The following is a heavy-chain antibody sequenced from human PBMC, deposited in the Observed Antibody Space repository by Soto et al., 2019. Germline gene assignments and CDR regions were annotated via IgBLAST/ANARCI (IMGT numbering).Heavy chain of an antibody. Sequence: EVQLVESGGGLVQPGGSLRLSCAASGFTFSDHYMDWVRQAPGKGLEWVGRSKNKADSYTTEYAASVKGRFTISRDGSKTSLFLQMNSLKPEDTAVYYCTVWGSGIDLGAAWGEGILVTVAS. CDR2: SKNKADSYTT. CDR3: TVWGSGIDLGAA. V-gene: IGHV3-72*01. D-gene: IGHD3-10*01. CDR1: GFTFSDHY. J-gene: IGHJ4*02.